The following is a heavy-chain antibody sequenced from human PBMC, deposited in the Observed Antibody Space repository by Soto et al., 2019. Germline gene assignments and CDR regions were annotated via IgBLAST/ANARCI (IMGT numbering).Heavy chain of an antibody. CDR2: IFWDDDK. Sequence: GSGPTLVNPTQTLTLTCTFSGFSLSTSGVGVGWIRQPPGKALEWLALIFWDDDKRYSPSLKSRLTITKDTSKNQVVLTMTNIYCSGGSCYSGFDYWGQGTLVTVSS. CDR1: GFSLSTSGVG. D-gene: IGHD2-15*01. CDR3: FDY. V-gene: IGHV2-5*02. J-gene: IGHJ4*02.